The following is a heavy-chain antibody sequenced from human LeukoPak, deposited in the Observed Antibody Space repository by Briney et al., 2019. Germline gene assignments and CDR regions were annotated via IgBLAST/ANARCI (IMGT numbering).Heavy chain of an antibody. D-gene: IGHD5-12*01. V-gene: IGHV3-11*01. Sequence: PGGSLRLSCAASGFIFSDYYMSWIRQAPGKGLEGVSCISSTGTIIYYADSVRGRFTISRDNTKNSLYLQVNSLRAEDTAVYYCARAYSDYDRLFDYWGQGTLVTVSS. J-gene: IGHJ4*02. CDR1: GFIFSDYY. CDR2: ISSTGTII. CDR3: ARAYSDYDRLFDY.